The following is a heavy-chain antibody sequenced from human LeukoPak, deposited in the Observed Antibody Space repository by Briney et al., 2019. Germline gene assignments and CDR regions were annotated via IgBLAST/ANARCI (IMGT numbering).Heavy chain of an antibody. CDR1: GYTFTSYD. Sequence: ASAKVSCKASGYTFTSYDINWVRQATGQGLEWMGWMNPNSGNTGYAQKFQGRVTMTRNTSISTAYMELSSLRSEDTAVYYCARGLRWLRFREKYYFDYWGQGTLVTVSS. CDR2: MNPNSGNT. J-gene: IGHJ4*02. CDR3: ARGLRWLRFREKYYFDY. D-gene: IGHD5-12*01. V-gene: IGHV1-8*01.